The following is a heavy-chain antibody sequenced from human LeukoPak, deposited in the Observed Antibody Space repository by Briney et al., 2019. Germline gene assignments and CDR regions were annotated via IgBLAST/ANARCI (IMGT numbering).Heavy chain of an antibody. CDR2: MHHSGRT. J-gene: IGHJ5*02. Sequence: SETLSLTCAISGASISSTNWWIWVRQPPGKGLEWIGEMHHSGRTNYNPSLKSRVTISVDKSKNQVFLRLNSVAAADTALYYCARAQEGCSRASCYLEPWGQGTLVTVSS. CDR3: ARAQEGCSRASCYLEP. CDR1: GASISSTNW. V-gene: IGHV4-4*02. D-gene: IGHD2-2*01.